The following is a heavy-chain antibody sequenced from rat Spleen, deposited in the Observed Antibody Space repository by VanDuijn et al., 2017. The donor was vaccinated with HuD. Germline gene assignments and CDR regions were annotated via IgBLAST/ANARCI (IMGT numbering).Heavy chain of an antibody. D-gene: IGHD1-2*01. CDR3: TTRPYYSSLNWFPY. CDR2: ISYGDSSGHSST. Sequence: EVKLVESGGGLVQPGRSLKLSCAASGFNFNDYWMGWVRQAPGKGLEWVATISYGDSSGHSSTYYRDSVKGRFTISRDNAKSTLYLQMDSLRSEDTATYYCTTRPYYSSLNWFPYWGQGTLVTVSS. V-gene: IGHV5-29*01. CDR1: GFNFNDYW. J-gene: IGHJ3*01.